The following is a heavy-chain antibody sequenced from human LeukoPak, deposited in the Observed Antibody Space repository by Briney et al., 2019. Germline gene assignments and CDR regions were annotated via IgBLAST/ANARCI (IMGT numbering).Heavy chain of an antibody. V-gene: IGHV3-23*01. Sequence: GGSLRLSCAASRFTFSNFALIWVRQAPGKGLEWVSIINDGGGNTYYADSVKGRFTISRDNAKNSLYLQMNSLRAEDTAVYYCATAFEGGPFDYWGQGTLVTVSS. J-gene: IGHJ4*02. D-gene: IGHD3-9*01. CDR3: ATAFEGGPFDY. CDR1: RFTFSNFA. CDR2: INDGGGNT.